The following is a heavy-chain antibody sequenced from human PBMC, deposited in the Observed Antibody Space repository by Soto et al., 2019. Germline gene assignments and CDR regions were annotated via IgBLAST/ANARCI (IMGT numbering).Heavy chain of an antibody. J-gene: IGHJ4*02. D-gene: IGHD5-12*01. Sequence: HPGGSLRLSCAASGFTINNAWMSWVRQAPGKGLEWVANIKQDGSEKYYVDSVKGRFTISRDNAKNSLYLQMNSLRAEDTAVYYCSRDFDAVDIVATSYFDYWGQGTLVTVSS. CDR3: SRDFDAVDIVATSYFDY. CDR2: IKQDGSEK. CDR1: GFTINNAW. V-gene: IGHV3-7*01.